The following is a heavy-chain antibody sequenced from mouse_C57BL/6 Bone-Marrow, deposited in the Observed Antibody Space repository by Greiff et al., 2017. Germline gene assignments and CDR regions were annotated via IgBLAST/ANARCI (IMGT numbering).Heavy chain of an antibody. Sequence: QVQLKQSGPGLVAPSQSLSITCTVSGFSLTSYAISWVRQPPGKGLEWLGVIWTGGGTNYNSALKSRLSISKDNSKSHVFLKMNSLQTDDTARYYCARNWGTQDYYAMDYWGQGTSVTVSS. D-gene: IGHD3-3*01. CDR3: ARNWGTQDYYAMDY. J-gene: IGHJ4*01. CDR2: IWTGGGT. V-gene: IGHV2-9-1*01. CDR1: GFSLTSYA.